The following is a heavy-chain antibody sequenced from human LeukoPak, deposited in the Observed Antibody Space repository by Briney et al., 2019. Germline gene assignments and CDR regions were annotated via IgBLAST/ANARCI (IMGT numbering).Heavy chain of an antibody. V-gene: IGHV4-39*01. Sequence: SETLSLTCTVSGESISSSSYYWGWIRQPPGKGLEWIGRIFYSGSTYYNPSLERRVTISVDRSKNQFSLKQSSVTAADTAVFYCARHLITAAAGTLGNYFDYWGQGTLVTVSS. CDR3: ARHLITAAAGTLGNYFDY. CDR2: IFYSGST. D-gene: IGHD1-1*01. CDR1: GESISSSSYY. J-gene: IGHJ4*02.